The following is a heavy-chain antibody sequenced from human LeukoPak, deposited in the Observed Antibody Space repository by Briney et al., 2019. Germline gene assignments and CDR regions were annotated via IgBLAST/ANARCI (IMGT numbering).Heavy chain of an antibody. V-gene: IGHV1-18*01. CDR1: GYIFTSSG. Sequence: ASVKVSCKASGYIFTSSGISWVRQAPGQGLEWMGWISAYNGDTNYAQKFQGRVTMTTDTSTSTVYMELRSLRSDDTAVYYCARVGEYSSSSEDYWGQGTLVTVSP. J-gene: IGHJ4*02. D-gene: IGHD6-6*01. CDR3: ARVGEYSSSSEDY. CDR2: ISAYNGDT.